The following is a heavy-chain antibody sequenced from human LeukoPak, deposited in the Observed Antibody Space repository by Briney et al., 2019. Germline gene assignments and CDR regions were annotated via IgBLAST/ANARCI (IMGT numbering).Heavy chain of an antibody. D-gene: IGHD3-10*01. CDR1: GYTFTSYD. Sequence: ASVKVSCKASGYTFTSYDINWVRQATGQGLEWMGWMNPNSGNTGYAQKFQGRVTMTRNTSISTAYMELSSLRSEDTAVYYCATPAPHGSDPSLYYYYMDVWGKGTTVTISS. V-gene: IGHV1-8*01. CDR2: MNPNSGNT. CDR3: ATPAPHGSDPSLYYYYMDV. J-gene: IGHJ6*03.